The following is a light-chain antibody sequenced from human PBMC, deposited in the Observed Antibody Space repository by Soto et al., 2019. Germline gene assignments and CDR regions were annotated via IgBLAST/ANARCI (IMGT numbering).Light chain of an antibody. CDR3: KQSYSTTIT. V-gene: IGKV1-39*01. CDR2: AAY. Sequence: DIQMTQSPSSLSASVGDRVTITCRASQSISSYLNWYHQKPGKAHKLLIYAAYSLQSGAQSRFSGSGSGTDFTLTIRSLQPEDFATYYCKQSYSTTITFGQGTRLEIK. J-gene: IGKJ5*01. CDR1: QSISSY.